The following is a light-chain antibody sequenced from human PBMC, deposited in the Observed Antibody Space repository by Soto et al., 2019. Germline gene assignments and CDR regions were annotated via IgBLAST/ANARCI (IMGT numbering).Light chain of an antibody. CDR1: TSNIGAVYD. J-gene: IGLJ1*01. CDR2: GNS. Sequence: QSVLTQPPSVSGAPGQRVTISCTGSTSNIGAVYDVHWYQQLPGTAPKLRIYGNSNRPSGVPDRFSGSKSGTSASLAITGIQAEDEADDYCKSYDSSRRGTSYVFGTGTKLTVL. V-gene: IGLV1-40*01. CDR3: KSYDSSRRGTSYV.